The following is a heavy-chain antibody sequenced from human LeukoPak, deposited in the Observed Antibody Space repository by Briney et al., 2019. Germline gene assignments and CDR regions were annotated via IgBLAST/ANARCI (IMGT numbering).Heavy chain of an antibody. CDR3: ATADSSGATYFDY. CDR1: GFTFSSYA. CDR2: TYSGGST. J-gene: IGHJ4*02. D-gene: IGHD3-22*01. V-gene: IGHV3-23*03. Sequence: GGSLRLSCEVSGFTFSSYAMSWVRQAPGKGLECVSITYSGGSTYYADSVKGRFTISRDNSKNTVYLQINSLRAEDTAVYYCATADSSGATYFDYWGQGTLVTVSS.